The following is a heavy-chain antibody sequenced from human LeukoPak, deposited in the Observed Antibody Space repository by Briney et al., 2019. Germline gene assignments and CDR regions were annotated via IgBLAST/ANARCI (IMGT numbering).Heavy chain of an antibody. D-gene: IGHD3-22*01. CDR3: ARGRNQPYYYDSSGAKNWFDP. CDR2: INHSGST. Sequence: PSETLSLTCAVYGGSFSGYYWSWIRQPPGKGLEWIREINHSGSTNYNPSLKSRVTISVDTSKNQFSLKLSSVTAADTAVYYCARGRNQPYYYDSSGAKNWFDPWGQGTLVTVSS. V-gene: IGHV4-34*01. CDR1: GGSFSGYY. J-gene: IGHJ5*02.